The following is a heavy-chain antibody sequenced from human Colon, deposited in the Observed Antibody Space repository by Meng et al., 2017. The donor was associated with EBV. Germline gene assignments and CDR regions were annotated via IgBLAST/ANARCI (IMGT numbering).Heavy chain of an antibody. CDR3: ARGGPYPDSSGFHWYFDL. D-gene: IGHD3-22*01. V-gene: IGHV7-4-1*02. CDR2: INTHTGNP. CDR1: GYTFINYA. Sequence: VQSGSELNKSGASVKVSCKASGYTFINYAINWVRQAPGQGLEWMGWINTHTGNPTYGQGFTGRFVLSSDTSVSTANLQISSLKAEDTAVYYCARGGPYPDSSGFHWYFDLWGRGTLVTVSS. J-gene: IGHJ2*01.